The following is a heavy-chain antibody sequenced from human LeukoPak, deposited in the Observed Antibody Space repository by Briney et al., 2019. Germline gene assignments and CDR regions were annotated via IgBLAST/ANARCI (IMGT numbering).Heavy chain of an antibody. D-gene: IGHD6-13*01. CDR1: GGSISSSSYY. J-gene: IGHJ6*03. CDR3: ARATTLQQQLVPHYYYYMDV. Sequence: PSETLSLTCTVSGGSISSSSYYWGWIRQPPGKGLEWIGSIYYSGSTYYNPPLKSRVTMSVDTSKNQFSLKLSSVTAADTAVYYCARATTLQQQLVPHYYYYMDVWGKGTTVTVFS. V-gene: IGHV4-39*07. CDR2: IYYSGST.